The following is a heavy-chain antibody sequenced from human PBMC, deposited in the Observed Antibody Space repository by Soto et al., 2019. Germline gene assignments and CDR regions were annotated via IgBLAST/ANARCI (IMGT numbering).Heavy chain of an antibody. Sequence: ASVKVSCKASGFTFTSSAVQWVRQARGQRLEWIGWIVVGSGNTNYAQKFQERVTITRDMSTSTAYMELSSLRSEDTAVYYCAAGRQTSLFGVVIADIWGQGTMVTVSS. CDR2: IVVGSGNT. D-gene: IGHD3-3*01. CDR3: AAGRQTSLFGVVIADI. V-gene: IGHV1-58*01. J-gene: IGHJ3*02. CDR1: GFTFTSSA.